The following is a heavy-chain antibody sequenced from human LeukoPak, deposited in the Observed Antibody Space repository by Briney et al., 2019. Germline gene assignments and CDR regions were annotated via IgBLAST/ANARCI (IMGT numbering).Heavy chain of an antibody. CDR2: IYHSGSL. CDR1: GYSISSGYY. V-gene: IGHV4-38-2*02. J-gene: IGHJ5*02. CDR3: TREPAGGSGGNWFDP. D-gene: IGHD3-10*01. Sequence: PSEALSLTCTVSGYSISSGYYWGWIRQPPGKGLEWIGSIYHSGSLYYNPSLKSRVTISVDTSKNQFSLRLSSVTAADTAVYYCTREPAGGSGGNWFDPWGQGTLVTVSS.